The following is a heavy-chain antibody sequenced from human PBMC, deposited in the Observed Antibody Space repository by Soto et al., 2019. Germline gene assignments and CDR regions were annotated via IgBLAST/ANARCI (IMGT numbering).Heavy chain of an antibody. Sequence: SQTLSLTCAISGDSVSSNSAGWNWVRQTPSRGLEWLGRTYYRSKWYNDYAVSVKSRITINPDTSKNQFSLQLNSVTPEDTAVYYCAREAGTEAFDIWGQGTMVTVSS. CDR2: TYYRSKWYN. CDR3: AREAGTEAFDI. CDR1: GDSVSSNSAG. J-gene: IGHJ3*02. V-gene: IGHV6-1*01. D-gene: IGHD6-19*01.